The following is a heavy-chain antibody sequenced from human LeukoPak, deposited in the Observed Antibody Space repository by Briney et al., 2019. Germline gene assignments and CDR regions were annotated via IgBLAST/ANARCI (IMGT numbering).Heavy chain of an antibody. D-gene: IGHD3-10*01. CDR2: IWYDGSNI. CDR1: GFTFSTYG. Sequence: GGSLRLPCAASGFTFSTYGMHWVRQSPGKGLEWVAVIWYDGSNINYADSVKGRFTISRENSKNTLYLQMNSLRVEDTAVYYCARGGRHYYASGTRGWFDPWGQGTLVTVSS. J-gene: IGHJ5*02. V-gene: IGHV3-33*01. CDR3: ARGGRHYYASGTRGWFDP.